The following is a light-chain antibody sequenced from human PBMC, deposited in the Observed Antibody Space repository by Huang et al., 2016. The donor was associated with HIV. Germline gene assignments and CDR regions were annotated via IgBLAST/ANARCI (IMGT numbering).Light chain of an antibody. J-gene: IGKJ2*01. V-gene: IGKV2-28*01. Sequence: DIVMTQSPLSLSVAPGEPASISCTSSLRLLNRNGHNYVDWYLQKQGQSPQLMIYLAANRASGGPDRFSGSVSGKNFTLKIGGVESEDVGVYYFMQALQTPYTFGQGTKLEIK. CDR1: LRLLNRNGHNY. CDR3: MQALQTPYT. CDR2: LAA.